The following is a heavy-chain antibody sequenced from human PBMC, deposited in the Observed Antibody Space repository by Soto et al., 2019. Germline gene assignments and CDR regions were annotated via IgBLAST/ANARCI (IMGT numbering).Heavy chain of an antibody. CDR3: ARDRIREEWLLYYYYYMDV. CDR1: GFTFSSYE. Sequence: GGSLRLSCAASGFTFSSYEMNWVRQAPGKGLEWVSYISSSGSTIYYADSVKGRFTISRDNAKNSLYLQMNSLRAEDTAVYYCARDRIREEWLLYYYYYMDVWGKGTTVTVSS. D-gene: IGHD3-3*01. J-gene: IGHJ6*03. V-gene: IGHV3-48*03. CDR2: ISSSGSTI.